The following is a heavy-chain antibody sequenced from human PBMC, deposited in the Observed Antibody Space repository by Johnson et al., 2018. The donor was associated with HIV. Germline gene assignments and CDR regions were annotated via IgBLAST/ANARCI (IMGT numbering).Heavy chain of an antibody. CDR1: GFTFSNAW. CDR3: ARAYSYGAFDI. CDR2: IKRKTDGGTT. D-gene: IGHD5-18*01. J-gene: IGHJ3*02. V-gene: IGHV3-15*01. Sequence: MQLVESGGGLVKPGGSLRLSCAASGFTFSNAWMNWVRQAPGKGLEWVGRIKRKTDGGTTDYAAPVKGRFTISRDNSKNTLYLQMNSLRAEDTAVYYCARAYSYGAFDIWGLGTKVTVSS.